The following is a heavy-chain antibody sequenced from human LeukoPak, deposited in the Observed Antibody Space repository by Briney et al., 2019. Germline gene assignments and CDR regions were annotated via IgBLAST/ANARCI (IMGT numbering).Heavy chain of an antibody. Sequence: GGSLRPSCAASGFTFSSYGMHWVRQAPGKGLEWVAVISYDGSNKYYADSVKGRFTISRDNSKNTLYLQMNSLKAEDTAVYYCAKAAAGGGFDYWGQGTLVTVSS. J-gene: IGHJ4*02. V-gene: IGHV3-30*18. CDR3: AKAAAGGGFDY. CDR1: GFTFSSYG. CDR2: ISYDGSNK. D-gene: IGHD1-26*01.